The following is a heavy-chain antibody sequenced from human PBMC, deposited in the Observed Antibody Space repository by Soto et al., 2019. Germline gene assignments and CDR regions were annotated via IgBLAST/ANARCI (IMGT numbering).Heavy chain of an antibody. CDR1: GFTFSSYG. D-gene: IGHD6-19*01. CDR2: ISYDGSNK. V-gene: IGHV3-30*18. J-gene: IGHJ4*02. CDR3: AKALSSPAPD. Sequence: PGGSLRLSCAASGFTFSSYGMHWVRQAPGKGLEWVAVISYDGSNKYYADSVKGRFTISRDNSKNTLYLQMNSLRAEDTAVYYCAKALSSPAPDWGQGTLVTVSS.